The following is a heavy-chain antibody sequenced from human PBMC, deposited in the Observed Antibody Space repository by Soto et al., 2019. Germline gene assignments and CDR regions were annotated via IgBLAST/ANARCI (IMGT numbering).Heavy chain of an antibody. V-gene: IGHV1-2*04. CDR3: ARSRYCSSTSCYLHYGMDV. J-gene: IGHJ6*02. D-gene: IGHD2-2*01. CDR1: GYTFTGYY. CDR2: INPNSGGT. Sequence: ASVKVSCKASGYTFTGYYMHWVRQAPGQGLEWMGWINPNSGGTNYAQKFQGWVTMTRDTSISTAYMELSRLRSDDTAVYHCARSRYCSSTSCYLHYGMDVWGQGTTVTVSS.